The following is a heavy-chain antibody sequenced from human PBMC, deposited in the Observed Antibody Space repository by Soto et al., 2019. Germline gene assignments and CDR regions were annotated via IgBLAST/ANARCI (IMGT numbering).Heavy chain of an antibody. CDR1: GASISSYY. CDR2: VYYSGAT. D-gene: IGHD5-18*01. CDR3: ASQRGFSYGLDS. V-gene: IGHV4-59*08. Sequence: SETLSLTCTVSGASISSYYWSWIRQPPGKGLEYIGNVYYSGATNYSPPLRSRVTMSVDTSKNQFSLKLSSVTAADTAMYYCASQRGFSYGLDSWGLGALVTVSS. J-gene: IGHJ4*02.